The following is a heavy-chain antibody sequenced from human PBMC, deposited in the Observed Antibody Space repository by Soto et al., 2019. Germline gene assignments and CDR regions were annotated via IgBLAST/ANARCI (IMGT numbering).Heavy chain of an antibody. CDR1: GFTFSDYY. CDR3: ARGLTTGYWYFDL. CDR2: ISSSSSYT. J-gene: IGHJ2*01. Sequence: GGSLRLSCAASGFTFSDYYMSWIRQAPGKGLEWVSYISSSSSYTNYADSVKGRFTISRDNAKNSLYLQMNSLRAEDTAVYYCARGLTTGYWYFDLWGRVTLVTVSS. V-gene: IGHV3-11*06. D-gene: IGHD1-1*01.